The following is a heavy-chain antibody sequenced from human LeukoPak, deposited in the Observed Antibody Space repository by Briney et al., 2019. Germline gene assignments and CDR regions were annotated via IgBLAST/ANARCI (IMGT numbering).Heavy chain of an antibody. D-gene: IGHD3-3*01. V-gene: IGHV1-2*02. CDR1: GYTFTGYY. CDR3: ARDRWNDFWSGFGFNP. Sequence: GASVKVSCKACGYTFTGYYMQWVRQAPGQGLEWMGWINPNSGGTNYAQKFQGRVTMTRDTSISTAYMQLRSLRSDDTAVYYCARDRWNDFWSGFGFNPWGQGTLVTVSS. CDR2: INPNSGGT. J-gene: IGHJ5*02.